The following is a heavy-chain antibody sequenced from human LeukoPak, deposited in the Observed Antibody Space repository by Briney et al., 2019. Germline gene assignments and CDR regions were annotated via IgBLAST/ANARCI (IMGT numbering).Heavy chain of an antibody. D-gene: IGHD3-16*02. CDR2: ISAYNGNT. V-gene: IGHV1-18*01. Sequence: ASVKVSCKASSYTFTSYGISWVRQAPGQGLEGMGWISAYNGNTNYAQKLQGRVTMTTDTSTSTAYMELRSLRSDDTAVYSCARDRITFGGVIVPGRHDYWGQGTLVTVSS. CDR1: SYTFTSYG. J-gene: IGHJ4*02. CDR3: ARDRITFGGVIVPGRHDY.